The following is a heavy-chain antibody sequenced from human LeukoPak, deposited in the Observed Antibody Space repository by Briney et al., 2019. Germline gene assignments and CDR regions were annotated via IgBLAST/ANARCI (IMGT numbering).Heavy chain of an antibody. V-gene: IGHV5-51*01. D-gene: IGHD2-2*02. CDR1: GFSFTNYW. Sequence: GESLKISCKGSGFSFTNYWIGWVRQMPGKGLEWVGIIYPGDSDTRYSPSFQGQVTISADKSISTAYLQWSSLKASDTAMYYCARIGYCSSTSCYTFDYWGQGTLVTVSS. J-gene: IGHJ4*02. CDR3: ARIGYCSSTSCYTFDY. CDR2: IYPGDSDT.